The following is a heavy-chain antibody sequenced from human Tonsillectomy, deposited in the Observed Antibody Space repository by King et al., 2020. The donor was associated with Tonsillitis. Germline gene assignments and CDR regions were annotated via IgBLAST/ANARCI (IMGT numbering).Heavy chain of an antibody. Sequence: VQLVEFGGGLVKPGGSLRLSCASSGLTFTNYDFNWVRQAAGEGLEWVSSISSNSRYINYAELVKGRFTISRDNAKNSLYLQMNSLRAEDTAVYYCAKDKGAHYYDSGRGAFDIWGQGTVVTVSS. CDR2: ISSNSRYI. CDR3: AKDKGAHYYDSGRGAFDI. D-gene: IGHD3-22*01. J-gene: IGHJ3*02. CDR1: GLTFTNYD. V-gene: IGHV3-21*06.